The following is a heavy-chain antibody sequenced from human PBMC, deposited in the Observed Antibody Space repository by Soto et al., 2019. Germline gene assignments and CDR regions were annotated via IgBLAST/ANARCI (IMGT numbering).Heavy chain of an antibody. CDR2: ISGSGGST. J-gene: IGHJ3*02. Sequence: GGSLRLSCAASGFTFSSYAMSWVRQAPGKGLEWVSAISGSGGSTYYADSVKGRFTIARDNSKNTLYLQMNSLRVEDTAVYYCAKDLNYDSSPMDAFDIWGQGTMVTVSS. V-gene: IGHV3-23*01. D-gene: IGHD3-22*01. CDR1: GFTFSSYA. CDR3: AKDLNYDSSPMDAFDI.